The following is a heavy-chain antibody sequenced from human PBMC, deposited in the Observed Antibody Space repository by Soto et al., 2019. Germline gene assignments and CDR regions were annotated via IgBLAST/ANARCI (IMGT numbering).Heavy chain of an antibody. CDR2: IIPILGTA. CDR3: ARDPSPCGGDCYPNWFDP. V-gene: IGHV1-69*11. J-gene: IGHJ5*02. CDR1: GGTFSSYA. D-gene: IGHD2-21*02. Sequence: QVQLVQSGAEVKKPGSSVKVSCKASGGTFSSYAISWVRQAPGQGLEWMGGIIPILGTANYAQKFQGRVTITADESTSTAYMELSSLRSEDTAVYYCARDPSPCGGDCYPNWFDPWGQGTLVTVSS.